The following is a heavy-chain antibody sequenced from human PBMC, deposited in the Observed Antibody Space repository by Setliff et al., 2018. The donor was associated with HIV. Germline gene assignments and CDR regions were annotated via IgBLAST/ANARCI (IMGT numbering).Heavy chain of an antibody. CDR1: GGSISSGTYY. CDR3: ARGSSWPYYFDY. V-gene: IGHV4-61*09. CDR2: IYASGRT. D-gene: IGHD6-13*01. J-gene: IGHJ4*02. Sequence: SETLSLTCTVSGGSISSGTYYWSWIRQPAGKGLEWLGHIYASGRTNYSPSLMSRITISVDTSRNQFSLKLSSVTAADTAVYYCARGSSWPYYFDYWGQGTLVTVSS.